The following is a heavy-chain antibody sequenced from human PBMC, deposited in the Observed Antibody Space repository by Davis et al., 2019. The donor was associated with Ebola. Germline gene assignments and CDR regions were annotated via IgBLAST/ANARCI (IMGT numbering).Heavy chain of an antibody. CDR3: AKNLEHSSYYYYYGMDV. V-gene: IGHV3-30*18. CDR1: GFTFSSYG. J-gene: IGHJ6*02. CDR2: ISYDGSNK. Sequence: GESLKISCAASGFTFSSYGMHWVRQAPGKGLEWVAVISYDGSNKYYADSVKGRFTISRDNSKNTLYLQMNSLRTEDTALYYCAKNLEHSSYYYYYGMDVWGQGTTVTVSS. D-gene: IGHD1/OR15-1a*01.